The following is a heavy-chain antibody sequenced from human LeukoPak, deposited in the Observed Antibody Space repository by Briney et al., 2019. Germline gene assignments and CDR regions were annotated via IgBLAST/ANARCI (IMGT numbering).Heavy chain of an antibody. CDR2: TYYRSKWHN. CDR1: GDSVSSNSAA. CDR3: ARDADEVDTFDI. V-gene: IGHV6-1*01. Sequence: SQTLSLTCAISGDSVSSNSAAWNWIRQSPSRGLEWLGRTYYRSKWHNDYSVSVKSRITINPDTSENQFSLQLNSVTPEDTAIYYCARDADEVDTFDIWGQGTMVTVSS. J-gene: IGHJ3*02.